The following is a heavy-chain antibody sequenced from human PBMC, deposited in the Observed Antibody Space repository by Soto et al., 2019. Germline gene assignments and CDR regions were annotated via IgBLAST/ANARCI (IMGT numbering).Heavy chain of an antibody. CDR3: ARDGGNICSGGSCYFQAPDY. J-gene: IGHJ4*02. Sequence: EVQLLESGGGSVQPGGSLRLSCSASGFTFSNYAMSWVRQAPGKGLEWVASISGSGRSTNYADSVKGRFTISRDNSKNTLAGQMSSLRAEDTAVYYCARDGGNICSGGSCYFQAPDYWGQGTLVTVSP. V-gene: IGHV3-23*01. CDR2: ISGSGRST. CDR1: GFTFSNYA. D-gene: IGHD2-15*01.